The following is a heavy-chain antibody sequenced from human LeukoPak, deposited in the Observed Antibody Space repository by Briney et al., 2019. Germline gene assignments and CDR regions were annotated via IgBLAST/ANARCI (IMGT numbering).Heavy chain of an antibody. CDR1: GFTFSSYS. J-gene: IGHJ4*02. V-gene: IGHV3-48*01. Sequence: GSLRLSCAASGFTFSSYSMNWVRQAPGKGLEWVSYISSSSSTIYYADSVKGRFTISRDNAKNSLYLQMNSLRAEDTAVYYCARDEYSSSLDYWGQGTLVTVSS. CDR2: ISSSSSTI. D-gene: IGHD6-13*01. CDR3: ARDEYSSSLDY.